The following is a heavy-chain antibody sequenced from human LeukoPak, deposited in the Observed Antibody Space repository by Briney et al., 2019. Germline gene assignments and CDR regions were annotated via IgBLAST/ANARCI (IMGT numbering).Heavy chain of an antibody. D-gene: IGHD3-10*01. Sequence: ASVKVSCKASGYTFTSYGISWVRQAPGQGLEWMGWISAYNGNTNYAQKLQGRVTMTTDTSTSTAYMELRSLRSDDTAVYYCARAPDYYGSGSYSLWFDPWGQGTLVTVSS. V-gene: IGHV1-18*01. CDR3: ARAPDYYGSGSYSLWFDP. CDR1: GYTFTSYG. J-gene: IGHJ5*02. CDR2: ISAYNGNT.